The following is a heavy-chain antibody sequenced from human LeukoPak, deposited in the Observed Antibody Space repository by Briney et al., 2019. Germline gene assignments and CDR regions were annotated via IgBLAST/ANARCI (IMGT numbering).Heavy chain of an antibody. CDR3: ARDRGRYYYMDV. CDR2: IYYSGST. V-gene: IGHV4-59*01. J-gene: IGHJ6*03. CDR1: GGSINSYY. Sequence: SETLSLTCTVSGGSINSYYWSWIRQPPGKGLEWIGYIYYSGSTNYNPSLKSRVTISVDTSKNQFSLKLSSVTAADTAVYYCARDRGRYYYMDVWGKGTTVTVSS. D-gene: IGHD3-10*01.